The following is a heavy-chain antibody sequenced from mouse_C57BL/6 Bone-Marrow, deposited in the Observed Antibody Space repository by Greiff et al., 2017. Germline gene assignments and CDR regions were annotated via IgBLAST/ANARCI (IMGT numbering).Heavy chain of an antibody. CDR3: ARSGPLGRSFDY. CDR1: GYTFTSYW. CDR2: LYPTSGRT. V-gene: IGHV1-55*01. J-gene: IGHJ2*01. Sequence: VQLQQPGAALVKPGASVKMSCKASGYTFTSYWITWVKPRPGQGLEWIGDLYPTSGRTTYTEKFKGKAILTVDTSSNTAYMQLSSLTSEDSAVLYCARSGPLGRSFDYWGQGTTLTVAS. D-gene: IGHD4-1*01.